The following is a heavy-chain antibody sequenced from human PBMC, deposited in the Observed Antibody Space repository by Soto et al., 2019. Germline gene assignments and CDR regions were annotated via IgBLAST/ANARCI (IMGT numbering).Heavy chain of an antibody. V-gene: IGHV3-30*18. CDR3: TKRRNVLRFLEWSSGMEV. D-gene: IGHD3-3*01. J-gene: IGHJ6*02. CDR2: MSHDGSDK. CDR1: GFTFSSYG. Sequence: HPGGPLRLSCAASGFTFSSYGMHWVRQAPGRGLEWVAFMSHDGSDKYYGDSVKGRFAISRDNSRNTVYLQMNSLRAEDTAVYYCTKRRNVLRFLEWSSGMEVWGQGTTVTVSS.